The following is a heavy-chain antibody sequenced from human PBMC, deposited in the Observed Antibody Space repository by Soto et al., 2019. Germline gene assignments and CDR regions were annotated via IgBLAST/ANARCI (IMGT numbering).Heavy chain of an antibody. CDR2: IYSGGST. CDR3: AREGRP. V-gene: IGHV3-66*01. D-gene: IGHD2-15*01. Sequence: GGSLRLSCAASGFTVSSNYMSWVRQAPGKGLEWVSVIYSGGSTYFADSVKDRFSISRDNSKNTLHLQMNSLRAEDTAVYYCAREGRPWGQGTLVTVPQ. CDR1: GFTVSSNY. J-gene: IGHJ5*02.